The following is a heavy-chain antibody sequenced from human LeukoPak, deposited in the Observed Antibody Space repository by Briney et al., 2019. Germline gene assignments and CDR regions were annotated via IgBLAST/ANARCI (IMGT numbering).Heavy chain of an antibody. J-gene: IGHJ4*02. D-gene: IGHD1-1*01. CDR3: ATGNVFFDY. Sequence: PGEPLKISCKCSGYSFTTYWIGWVRQMPGKGLEWMGIIYPGDSDTKYSPSFQGQVTISADKSVSTAYLQWTSLKAADTAMYYCATGNVFFDYWGQGTLVTVSS. V-gene: IGHV5-51*01. CDR1: GYSFTTYW. CDR2: IYPGDSDT.